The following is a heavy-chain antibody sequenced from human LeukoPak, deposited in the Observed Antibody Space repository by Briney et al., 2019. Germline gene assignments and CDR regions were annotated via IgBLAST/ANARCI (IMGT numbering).Heavy chain of an antibody. CDR3: ARGYCSGDNCYSAPDY. D-gene: IGHD2-15*01. Sequence: PGGSLRLSCVASGFTFSSYTMNWVRQAQGKGLEWVSKINSGSSTTYADSVKGRFTISRDNANNSLNLQMNSLRAEDTAVYFCARGYCSGDNCYSAPDYWGQGTLVTVSS. CDR1: GFTFSSYT. CDR2: INSGSST. J-gene: IGHJ4*02. V-gene: IGHV3-48*01.